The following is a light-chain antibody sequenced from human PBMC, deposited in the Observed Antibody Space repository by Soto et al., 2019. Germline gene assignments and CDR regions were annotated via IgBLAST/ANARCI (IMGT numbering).Light chain of an antibody. CDR1: QGVSNS. V-gene: IGKV3-11*01. J-gene: IGKJ1*01. CDR2: DAS. Sequence: EILFTQSPATLSLSPGGKATLSCRASQGVSNSLAWYQQKPGQAPRLLMYDASNRATGIPARLSGSGSGTDFTLTISSLEPEDFALYYCQQRSNWPPTFGQGTKVEIK. CDR3: QQRSNWPPT.